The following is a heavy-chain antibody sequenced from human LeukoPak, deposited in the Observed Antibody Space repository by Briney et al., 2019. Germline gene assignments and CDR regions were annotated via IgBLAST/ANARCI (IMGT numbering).Heavy chain of an antibody. Sequence: GRSLRLSCAASGFTFSSYAMHWVRQAPGKGLEWVSYISSSGSTIYYADSVKGRFTISRDNAKNSLYLQMNSLRAEDTAVYYCAREDSSGWYRGDYWGQGTLVTVSA. CDR1: GFTFSSYA. V-gene: IGHV3-48*04. J-gene: IGHJ4*02. CDR2: ISSSGSTI. CDR3: AREDSSGWYRGDY. D-gene: IGHD6-19*01.